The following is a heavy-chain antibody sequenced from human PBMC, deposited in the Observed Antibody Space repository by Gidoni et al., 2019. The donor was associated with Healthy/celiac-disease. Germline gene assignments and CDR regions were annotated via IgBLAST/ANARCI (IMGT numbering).Heavy chain of an antibody. D-gene: IGHD2-2*01. V-gene: IGHV3-33*01. J-gene: IGHJ6*02. CDR2: IWYDGSNK. CDR3: ARDLAYCSSTSCSNYYYYYGMDV. Sequence: KGLEWVAVIWYDGSNKYYADSVKGRFTISRDNSKNTLYLQMNSLRAEDTAVYYCARDLAYCSSTSCSNYYYYYGMDVWGQGTTVTVSS.